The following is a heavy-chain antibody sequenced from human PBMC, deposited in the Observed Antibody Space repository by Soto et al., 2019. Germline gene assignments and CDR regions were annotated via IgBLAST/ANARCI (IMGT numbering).Heavy chain of an antibody. V-gene: IGHV1-58*01. Sequence: ASVKVSCKASGFTFTSSAVQWVRQARGQRLEWIGWIVVGSGNTNYAQKFQERVTITRDMSTSTAYMELSSLRSEDTAVYYCAAFGPLSGYAYYFDYWGQGTLVTVSS. CDR3: AAFGPLSGYAYYFDY. D-gene: IGHD3-22*01. CDR2: IVVGSGNT. CDR1: GFTFTSSA. J-gene: IGHJ4*02.